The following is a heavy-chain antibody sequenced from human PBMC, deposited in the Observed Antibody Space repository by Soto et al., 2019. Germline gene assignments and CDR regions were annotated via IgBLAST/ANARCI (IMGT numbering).Heavy chain of an antibody. CDR3: ASLLHYDFWSGYYSGSYYFDY. V-gene: IGHV4-39*01. CDR2: IYYSGST. J-gene: IGHJ4*02. CDR1: GGSISSSSYY. Sequence: SETLSLTCTVSGGSISSSSYYWGWIRQPPGKGLEWIGSIYYSGSTYYNPSLKSRVTISVDTSKNQFSLKLSSVTAADTAVYYCASLLHYDFWSGYYSGSYYFDYWGQGTLVTVSS. D-gene: IGHD3-3*01.